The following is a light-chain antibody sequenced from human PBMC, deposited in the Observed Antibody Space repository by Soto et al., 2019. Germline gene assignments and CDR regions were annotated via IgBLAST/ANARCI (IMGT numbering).Light chain of an antibody. CDR1: QSISSSY. V-gene: IGKV3-20*01. CDR2: ATS. Sequence: EIVLTQSPGTLSLSPGERATLFCRTSQSISSSYLAWSQQKPGQAPRLLISATSSRATGVPDRFSGSGSGTDFTLTITRLEPEDSAVYYCHQYVSSPPAWAFGQGTKVEIK. J-gene: IGKJ1*01. CDR3: HQYVSSPPAWA.